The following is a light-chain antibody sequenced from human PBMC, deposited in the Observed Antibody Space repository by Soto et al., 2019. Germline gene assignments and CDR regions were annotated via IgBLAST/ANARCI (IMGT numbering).Light chain of an antibody. CDR3: SSYTNSNTLV. Sequence: QSALTQPASVSGSPGQSITISCTGTSSDVGGYNYVSWYQQYPGKAPKLMIYDFDTRPSGVSNRFSGSKSGNTASLTISGLQPDDEADYYCSSYTNSNTLVFGSGTKVTVL. CDR1: SSDVGGYNY. CDR2: DFD. V-gene: IGLV2-14*01. J-gene: IGLJ1*01.